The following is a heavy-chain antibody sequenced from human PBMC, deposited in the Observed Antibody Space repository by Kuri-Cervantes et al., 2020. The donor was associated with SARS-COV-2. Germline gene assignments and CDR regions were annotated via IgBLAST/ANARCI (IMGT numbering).Heavy chain of an antibody. J-gene: IGHJ4*02. CDR1: GFTFSSYA. CDR3: ARDFNYYDSSANDY. Sequence: LSLTCAASGFTFSSYAMHWVRQAPGKGLEWVAVISYDGSNKYYADSVKGRFTISRDNSKNTLYLQMNSLRAEDTAVYYCARDFNYYDSSANDYWGQGTLVTVSS. V-gene: IGHV3-30-3*01. D-gene: IGHD3-22*01. CDR2: ISYDGSNK.